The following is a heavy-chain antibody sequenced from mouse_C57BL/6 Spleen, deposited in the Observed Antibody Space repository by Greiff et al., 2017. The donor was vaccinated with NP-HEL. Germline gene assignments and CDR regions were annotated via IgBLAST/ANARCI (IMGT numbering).Heavy chain of an antibody. CDR2: INYDGSST. J-gene: IGHJ1*03. Sequence: EVQVVESEGGLVQPGSSMKLSCTASGFTFSDYYMAWVRQVPEKGLEWVANINYDGSSTYYLDSLKSRFIISRDNAKNILYLQMSSLKSEDTATYYCARDPVAHWYFDVWGTGTTVTVSS. CDR3: ARDPVAHWYFDV. CDR1: GFTFSDYY. V-gene: IGHV5-16*01. D-gene: IGHD1-1*01.